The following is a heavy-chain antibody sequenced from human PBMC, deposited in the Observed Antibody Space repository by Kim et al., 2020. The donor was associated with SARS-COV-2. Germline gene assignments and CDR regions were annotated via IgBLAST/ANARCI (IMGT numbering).Heavy chain of an antibody. CDR1: GFTFSSNN. Sequence: GGSLRLSCAASGFTFSSNNINWVRQAPGKGLEWVSSISSTSDYIDYADSVKGRFTISRDNAKNALYLQMNSLRAEGTAVYYCARGRWTPNCYFDHWGRGTLVTVSS. J-gene: IGHJ4*02. D-gene: IGHD2-15*01. V-gene: IGHV3-21*01. CDR2: ISSTSDYI. CDR3: ARGRWTPNCYFDH.